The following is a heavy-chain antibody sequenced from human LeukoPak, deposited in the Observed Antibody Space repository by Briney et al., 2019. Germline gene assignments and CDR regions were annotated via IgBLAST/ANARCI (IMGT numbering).Heavy chain of an antibody. J-gene: IGHJ4*02. D-gene: IGHD1-26*01. CDR3: TRAPAWDLLYYN. Sequence: GGSLRLSCAASGLDVSSDYLSWVRQAPGKGLEWVPFFYKFDTYYADSVRGRFTISRDNSKDTFYLQMNSLRVDDTAVYFCTRAPAWDLLYYNWGQGTRVTVSS. CDR1: GLDVSSDY. V-gene: IGHV3-53*01. CDR2: FYKFDT.